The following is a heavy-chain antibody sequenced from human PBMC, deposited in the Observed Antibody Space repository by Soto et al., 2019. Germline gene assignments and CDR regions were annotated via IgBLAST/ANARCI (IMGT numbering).Heavy chain of an antibody. CDR2: IIPIFGTA. V-gene: IGHV1-69*01. Sequence: QVQLVQSGAEVKKPGSSVKVSYKASGGTFSSYAISWVRQAPGQGLEWMGGIIPIFGTANYAQKFQGRVTITADESTSTAYMELSSLRSEDTAVYYCARASYGSGSYSLYYYYGMDVWGQGTTVTVSS. J-gene: IGHJ6*02. CDR1: GGTFSSYA. D-gene: IGHD3-10*01. CDR3: ARASYGSGSYSLYYYYGMDV.